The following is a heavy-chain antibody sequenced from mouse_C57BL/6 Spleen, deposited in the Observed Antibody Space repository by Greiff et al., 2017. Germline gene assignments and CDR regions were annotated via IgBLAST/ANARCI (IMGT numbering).Heavy chain of an antibody. D-gene: IGHD4-1*01. CDR3: ASWEDY. V-gene: IGHV1-55*01. CDR1: GYTFTSYW. CDR2: IYPGSGST. J-gene: IGHJ2*01. Sequence: VQLQQSGAELVKPGASVKMSCKASGYTFTSYWLTWVKQRPGQGLEWIGDIYPGSGSTNYNEKFKSKATLTVDTSSSNAYMQLSSLTSEDSAVYYCASWEDYWGPGTPLTFSS.